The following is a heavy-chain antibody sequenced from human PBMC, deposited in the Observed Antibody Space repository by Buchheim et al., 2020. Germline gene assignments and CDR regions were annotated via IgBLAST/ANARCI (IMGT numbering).Heavy chain of an antibody. V-gene: IGHV3-33*01. D-gene: IGHD1-26*01. CDR2: IWYDGSNK. CDR3: ARDNGGSYRAFDY. Sequence: QVQLVESGGGVVQPGRSLRLSCPASGFTFSSYGMHWVRQAPGKGLEWVAVIWYDGSNKYYADSVRGRFTISRDNSKNTLYLQMNSLRAEDTAVYYCARDNGGSYRAFDYWGQGTL. J-gene: IGHJ4*02. CDR1: GFTFSSYG.